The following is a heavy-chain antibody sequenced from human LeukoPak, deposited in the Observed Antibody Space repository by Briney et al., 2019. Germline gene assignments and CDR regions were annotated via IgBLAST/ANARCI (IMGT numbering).Heavy chain of an antibody. CDR3: ARVRTIFGVVSFDP. Sequence: ASVKVSCKASGYTFTGHYMHWVRQAPGQGLEWMGWINPNSGGTNYAQKFQGRVTMTRDTSISTAYMELSRLRSDDTAVYYCARVRTIFGVVSFDPWGQGTLVTVSS. J-gene: IGHJ5*02. V-gene: IGHV1-2*02. CDR1: GYTFTGHY. CDR2: INPNSGGT. D-gene: IGHD3-3*01.